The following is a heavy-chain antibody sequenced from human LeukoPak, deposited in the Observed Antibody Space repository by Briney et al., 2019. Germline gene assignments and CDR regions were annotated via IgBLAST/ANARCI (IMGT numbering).Heavy chain of an antibody. D-gene: IGHD6-13*01. CDR3: ARVGSSWDILDY. CDR2: IKEDETEI. V-gene: IGHV3-7*01. J-gene: IGHJ4*02. Sequence: GGSLRLSCTASGFTFANYWMSWVRQAPGKGLEWVANIKEDETEIRYLDSVKGRFTISRDNAKNSLYLQMDSLRAKDTAVYYCARVGSSWDILDYWGQGTLVTVSS. CDR1: GFTFANYW.